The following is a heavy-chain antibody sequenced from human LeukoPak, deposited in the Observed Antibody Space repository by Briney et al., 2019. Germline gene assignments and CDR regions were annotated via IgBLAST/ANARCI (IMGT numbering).Heavy chain of an antibody. Sequence: GGSLRLSCAASGFTFSSYAMSWVRQAPGKGLEWVSSISSSSSYIYYADSVKGRFTISRDNAKNSLYLQMNSLRAEDTAVYYCARGFSSSWGYYYYGMDVWGQGTTVTVSS. CDR1: GFTFSSYA. CDR2: ISSSSSYI. J-gene: IGHJ6*02. V-gene: IGHV3-21*01. CDR3: ARGFSSSWGYYYYGMDV. D-gene: IGHD6-13*01.